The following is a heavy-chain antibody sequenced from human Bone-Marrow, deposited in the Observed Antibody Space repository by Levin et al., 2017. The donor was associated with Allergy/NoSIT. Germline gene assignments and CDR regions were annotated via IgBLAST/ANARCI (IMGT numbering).Heavy chain of an antibody. CDR3: ARVEINYDNTGHAHTAGWFDP. CDR1: GDTFTSYA. J-gene: IGHJ5*02. Sequence: ASVKVSCKPSGDTFTSYAISWVRQAPGQGLEWMGEIIPIFDITNYAQDFQGRVTITADKFTSTAYMELSSLRSEDTAVYYCARVEINYDNTGHAHTAGWFDPWGQGTLVTVSS. D-gene: IGHD3-22*01. CDR2: IIPIFDIT. V-gene: IGHV1-69*10.